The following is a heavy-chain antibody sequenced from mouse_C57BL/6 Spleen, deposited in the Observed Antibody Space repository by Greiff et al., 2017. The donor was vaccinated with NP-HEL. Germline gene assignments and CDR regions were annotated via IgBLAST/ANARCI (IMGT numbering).Heavy chain of an antibody. V-gene: IGHV1-50*01. CDR2: IDPSDSYT. CDR3: ARGKGELGTRDY. Sequence: QVQLQQPGAELVKPGASVKLSCKASGYTFTSYWMQWVKQRPGQGLEWIGEIDPSDSYTNYNQKFKGKATLTVDTSSSTAYMQLSSLTSEDSAVYYCARGKGELGTRDYWGQGTSVTVSS. D-gene: IGHD4-1*01. J-gene: IGHJ4*01. CDR1: GYTFTSYW.